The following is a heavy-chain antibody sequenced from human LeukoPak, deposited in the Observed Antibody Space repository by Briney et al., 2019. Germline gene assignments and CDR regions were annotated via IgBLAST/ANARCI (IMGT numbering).Heavy chain of an antibody. D-gene: IGHD7-27*01. CDR3: ARDRPNWGIDY. Sequence: GGSLRLSCAASGFTLSNYHMNWVRQAPGKGLEWNSYISARSSAIYYADSVKGRFTISRDNARDSLYLQMSSLRAEDTAVYYCARDRPNWGIDYWGQGTLVTVSS. CDR2: ISARSSAI. J-gene: IGHJ4*02. CDR1: GFTLSNYH. V-gene: IGHV3-48*01.